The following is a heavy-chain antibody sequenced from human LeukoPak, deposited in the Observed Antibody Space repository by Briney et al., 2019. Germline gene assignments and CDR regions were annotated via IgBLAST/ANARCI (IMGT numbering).Heavy chain of an antibody. CDR2: IKQDGSEK. Sequence: GGSLRLSCAASGFTFSSYWMSWVRQAPEKGLEWVANIKQDGSEKYYVDSVKGRFTISRDNAKNSLYLQMNSLRAEDTAVYYCARDGKAVPAAMRYWGQGTLVTVSS. V-gene: IGHV3-7*05. CDR1: GFTFSSYW. CDR3: ARDGKAVPAAMRY. D-gene: IGHD2-2*01. J-gene: IGHJ4*02.